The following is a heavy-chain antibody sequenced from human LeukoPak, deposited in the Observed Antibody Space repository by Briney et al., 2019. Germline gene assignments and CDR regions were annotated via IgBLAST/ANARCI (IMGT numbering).Heavy chain of an antibody. CDR2: IYWDDDQ. J-gene: IGHJ4*02. D-gene: IGHD3-22*01. CDR3: AHRPNYYDSSGYYQYYFDY. V-gene: IGHV2-5*02. CDR1: GFSLSTSGVG. Sequence: SGPTLVKPTQTLTLTCTFSGFSLSTSGVGVGWIRQPPGKALEWLALIYWDDDQHYSPSLKSRLTITKDTSKSQVVLTMTNMDPVDTATYYCAHRPNYYDSSGYYQYYFDYWGQGTLVTVSS.